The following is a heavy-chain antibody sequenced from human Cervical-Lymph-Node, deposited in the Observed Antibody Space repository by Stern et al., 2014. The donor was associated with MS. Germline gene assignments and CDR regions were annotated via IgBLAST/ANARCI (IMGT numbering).Heavy chain of an antibody. Sequence: QVQLVQSGSELKKPGASVKISCKASGYSFTHFALNWVRHAPGQGLQWMGWINTNTGSPSYAQAFTGRFVFSLDTSVSTAYLQISSLKAEDTAVYYCARDPHDYGDRFDYWGQGTLVTVSS. V-gene: IGHV7-4-1*02. J-gene: IGHJ4*02. D-gene: IGHD4-17*01. CDR3: ARDPHDYGDRFDY. CDR2: INTNTGSP. CDR1: GYSFTHFA.